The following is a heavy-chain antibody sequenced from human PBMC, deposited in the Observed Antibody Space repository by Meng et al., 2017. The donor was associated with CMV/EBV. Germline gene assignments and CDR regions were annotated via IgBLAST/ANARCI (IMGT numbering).Heavy chain of an antibody. CDR3: ARVANWGGVGGPLDY. CDR1: GFTFSSYW. D-gene: IGHD7-27*01. CDR2: INSDGSST. Sequence: SCAASGFTFSSYWMHWVRQAPGKGLVWVSRINSDGSSTSYADSVKGRFTISRDNAKNTLYLQMNSLRAEDTAVYYCARVANWGGVGGPLDYWGQGTLVTVSS. J-gene: IGHJ4*02. V-gene: IGHV3-74*01.